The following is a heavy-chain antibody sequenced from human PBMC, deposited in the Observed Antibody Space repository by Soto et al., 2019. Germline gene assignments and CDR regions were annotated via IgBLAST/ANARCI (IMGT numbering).Heavy chain of an antibody. Sequence: QVQLVQSGAEVKKPGSSVKVSCKASGGTFSSYTISWVRQAPGQGLEWMGRIIPILGIANYAQKFQGRVTITADKSTSTAYMELSSLRSEDTAVYYCATSGNYYSDFNRPVYWGQGTLLTVTS. V-gene: IGHV1-69*02. CDR1: GGTFSSYT. CDR3: ATSGNYYSDFNRPVY. D-gene: IGHD1-26*01. J-gene: IGHJ4*02. CDR2: IIPILGIA.